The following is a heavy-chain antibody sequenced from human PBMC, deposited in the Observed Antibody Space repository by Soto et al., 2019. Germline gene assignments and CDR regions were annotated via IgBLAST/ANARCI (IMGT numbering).Heavy chain of an antibody. CDR2: ISHNGGST. CDR3: VKDRWVDY. V-gene: IGHV3-64D*06. J-gene: IGHJ4*02. Sequence: WGSLRISCVFSVFIFSSYGMPWVRQAPGKGLEYVSSISHNGGSTYYADSVKGRFTISRDNSKNTLYLQMSSLRTEDTAVYYCVKDRWVDYWGQGNLVTVSS. D-gene: IGHD3-16*01. CDR1: VFIFSSYG.